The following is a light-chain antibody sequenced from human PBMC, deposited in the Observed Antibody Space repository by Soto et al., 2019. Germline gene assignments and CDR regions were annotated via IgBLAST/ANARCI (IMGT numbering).Light chain of an antibody. CDR3: QQYETFSGT. V-gene: IGKV1-5*01. Sequence: DIQMTQHNSTLSASVGDRVTITCRASQSISSLLAWYQQKPGKAPKLLIYDASALPRGVPSRFSGSGSGTKFTLTIASLQPDDFATYYCQQYETFSGTFGPGTKVDI. CDR1: QSISSL. J-gene: IGKJ1*01. CDR2: DAS.